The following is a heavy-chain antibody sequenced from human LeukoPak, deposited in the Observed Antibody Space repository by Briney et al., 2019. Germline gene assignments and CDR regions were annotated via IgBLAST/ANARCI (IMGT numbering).Heavy chain of an antibody. Sequence: RGSPRLSCAASGFTFSSSALNWGRQAPGKGLEWVSTIRGSDTSTYYVDSVKGRFTISRDNSKNTLYLQMSSLRAEDTAVYYCAKTRTFDIWGQGTMVAVSS. CDR2: IRGSDTST. J-gene: IGHJ3*02. CDR3: AKTRTFDI. V-gene: IGHV3-23*01. CDR1: GFTFSSSA.